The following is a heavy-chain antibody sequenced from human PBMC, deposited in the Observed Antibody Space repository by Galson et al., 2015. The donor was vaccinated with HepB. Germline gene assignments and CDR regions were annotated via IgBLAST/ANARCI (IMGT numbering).Heavy chain of an antibody. J-gene: IGHJ5*02. Sequence: LRLSCAAFGFTFSGYAMSWVRQAPGKGLEWVSAISGSGGSTYYADSVKGRFTISRDNSKNTLYLQMNSLRAEDTAVYYCAKAPIAVAVNWFDPWGQGTLVTVSS. CDR2: ISGSGGST. V-gene: IGHV3-23*01. CDR1: GFTFSGYA. D-gene: IGHD6-19*01. CDR3: AKAPIAVAVNWFDP.